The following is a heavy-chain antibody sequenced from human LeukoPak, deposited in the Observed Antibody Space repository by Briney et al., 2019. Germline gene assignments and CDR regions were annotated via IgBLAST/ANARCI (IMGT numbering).Heavy chain of an antibody. CDR2: INSDGSRT. D-gene: IGHD2-8*02. V-gene: IGHV3-74*01. CDR1: GFTFSRLW. Sequence: GGSLRLSCAAYGFTFSRLWTRSARHPPGKGKVWVSRINSDGSRTSYADSGKGRFTISRDNAKNTLYLKMNSPRAEDTAVYYCARDHSGGLDYWGQGTLVTVSS. J-gene: IGHJ4*02. CDR3: ARDHSGGLDY.